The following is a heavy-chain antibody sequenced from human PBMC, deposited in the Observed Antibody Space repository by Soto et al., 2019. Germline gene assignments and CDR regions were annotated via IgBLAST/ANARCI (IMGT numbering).Heavy chain of an antibody. CDR2: IYYSGTT. CDR1: GGSISSGAYY. CDR3: AALDYGAHVSWEYYYDMDV. J-gene: IGHJ6*02. D-gene: IGHD4-17*01. V-gene: IGHV4-31*03. Sequence: QVQLQESGPGLVKPSQTLSLTCSVSGGSISSGAYYWNWIRQHPGKGLEWIGDIYYSGTTYYNPPPQSRVTISVDTSKHQFSLKLSSVTAADTAVYYCAALDYGAHVSWEYYYDMDVWGQGTTVTVSS.